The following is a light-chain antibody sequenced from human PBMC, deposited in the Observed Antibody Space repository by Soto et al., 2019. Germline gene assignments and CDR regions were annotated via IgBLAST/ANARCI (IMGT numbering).Light chain of an antibody. Sequence: DTVLTQSPATLSLSPGESATLSCRASQSVSTYLAWYQQKPGQAPRLLIYDASNRVTGIPARFRGSGSGTDFTLTISSLEPDDFAVYYCQQRSNWPISFGQGTRLEI. J-gene: IGKJ5*01. CDR1: QSVSTY. CDR2: DAS. CDR3: QQRSNWPIS. V-gene: IGKV3-11*01.